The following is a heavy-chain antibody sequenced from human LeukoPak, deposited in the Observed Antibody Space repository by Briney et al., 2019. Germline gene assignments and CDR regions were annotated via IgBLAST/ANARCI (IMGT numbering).Heavy chain of an antibody. CDR3: ARDCSSTSCYGINWFDP. D-gene: IGHD2-2*01. CDR2: IYTSGST. Sequence: SETLSLTCTVSGGSISSYYWSWIRQPAGKGLEWIGRIYTSGSTNYNPSLKSRVTLSVDTSKNQFSLKLSSVTAADTAVYYCARDCSSTSCYGINWFDPWGQGTLVTVSS. CDR1: GGSISSYY. J-gene: IGHJ5*02. V-gene: IGHV4-4*07.